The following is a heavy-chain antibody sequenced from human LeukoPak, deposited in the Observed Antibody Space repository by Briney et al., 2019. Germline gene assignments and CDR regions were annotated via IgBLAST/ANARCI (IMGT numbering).Heavy chain of an antibody. J-gene: IGHJ4*02. D-gene: IGHD3-3*01. CDR3: ARDRAFWSGYLMYFDY. Sequence: PGGSLRLSCAASGFTFSSYSMNWVRQAPGKGLEWGSSISSSSSYIYYADSVKGRFTISRDNAKNSLYLQMNSLRAEDTAVYYCARDRAFWSGYLMYFDYWGQGPLVTASS. CDR1: GFTFSSYS. CDR2: ISSSSSYI. V-gene: IGHV3-21*01.